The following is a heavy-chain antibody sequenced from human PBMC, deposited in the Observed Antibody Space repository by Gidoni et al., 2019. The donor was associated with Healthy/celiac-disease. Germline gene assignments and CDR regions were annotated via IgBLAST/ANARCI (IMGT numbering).Heavy chain of an antibody. D-gene: IGHD2-2*01. CDR3: ACSAYCSSTSCYVRYYYYYMDV. CDR1: GFTFCSYP. J-gene: IGHJ6*03. CDR2: ISGSGGST. V-gene: IGHV3-23*01. Sequence: EVQLLESGGGLVQPGGSLRLSCAASGFTFCSYPMIWVRQAPGKGLEWVSAISGSGGSTYYADSVKGRFTISRDNSKNTLYLQMNSLRAEDTAVYYCACSAYCSSTSCYVRYYYYYMDVWGKGTTVTVSS.